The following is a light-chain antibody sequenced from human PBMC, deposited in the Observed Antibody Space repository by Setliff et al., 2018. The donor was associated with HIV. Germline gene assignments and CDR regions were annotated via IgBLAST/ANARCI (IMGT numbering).Light chain of an antibody. J-gene: IGLJ1*01. CDR2: EVN. V-gene: IGLV2-18*02. Sequence: QSALTQPPSVSGSPGQSVTISCTRTSSDVGSYNRVSWYQQPPGTAPKLMIYEVNSRPSGVPDRFSGSKSGNTASLTISGLQAEDEADYYCSSYTGISTYVFGTGTKVTVL. CDR1: SSDVGSYNR. CDR3: SSYTGISTYV.